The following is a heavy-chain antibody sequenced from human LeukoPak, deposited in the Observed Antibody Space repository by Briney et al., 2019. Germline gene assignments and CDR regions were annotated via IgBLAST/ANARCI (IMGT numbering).Heavy chain of an antibody. CDR3: TTDVYYYGSGSYGGWAPRVSGMDV. D-gene: IGHD3-10*01. CDR2: NRSRTDGGTT. J-gene: IGHJ6*02. Sequence: GGSLRLSCAASGFTFSNAWMIWVRQAPGKGLEWVGRNRSRTDGGTTDYAAPVKGRFTISRDDSKNTLYLQMNSLKTEDTAVYYCTTDVYYYGSGSYGGWAPRVSGMDVWGQGTTVTVSS. CDR1: GFTFSNAW. V-gene: IGHV3-15*01.